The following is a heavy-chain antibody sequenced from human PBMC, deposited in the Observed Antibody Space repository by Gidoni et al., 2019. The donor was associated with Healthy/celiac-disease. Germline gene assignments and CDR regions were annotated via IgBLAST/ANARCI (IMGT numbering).Heavy chain of an antibody. Sequence: HVPLVQSGAEVKTSVASVKVSCKVSGYTLTELPMHWVRQAPGKGLEWMGGFDPEDGETIYGQKCQGRVTMTEDTSTDTAYMELSSLRCEDTAVYYCATQMVQGDPNWFDHWGQRNLVTVSS. CDR3: ATQMVQGDPNWFDH. CDR2: FDPEDGET. J-gene: IGHJ5*02. V-gene: IGHV1-24*01. CDR1: GYTLTELP. D-gene: IGHD3-10*01.